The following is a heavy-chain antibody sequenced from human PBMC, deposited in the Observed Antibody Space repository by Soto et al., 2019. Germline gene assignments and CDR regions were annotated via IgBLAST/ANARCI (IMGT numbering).Heavy chain of an antibody. Sequence: QVQLQESGPGLVKPSETLSLTCTVSGGSVSSGSYYWSWFRQPPGKGLEWIGYIYYSGSTNYNPSLKSRVTISVDTSKNQFSLKLSSVTAADTAVYYCARVDSYGFRALDYWGQGTLVTVSS. CDR2: IYYSGST. V-gene: IGHV4-61*01. CDR1: GGSVSSGSYY. CDR3: ARVDSYGFRALDY. D-gene: IGHD5-18*01. J-gene: IGHJ4*02.